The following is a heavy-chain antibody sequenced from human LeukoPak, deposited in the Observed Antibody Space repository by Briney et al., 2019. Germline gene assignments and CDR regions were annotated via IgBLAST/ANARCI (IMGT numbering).Heavy chain of an antibody. CDR3: VKVAKYYYGSETYYFFEH. Sequence: GGSLRLSCAASGFTFSSYCMSWVRQAPGKGLEWVANIKQDGREKYYVDSVKGRFTISRDNAKNSLDLQMNSLRVEDTGIYYCVKVAKYYYGSETYYFFEHWGQGTPVTASS. CDR1: GFTFSSYC. J-gene: IGHJ4*02. D-gene: IGHD3-10*01. CDR2: IKQDGREK. V-gene: IGHV3-7*01.